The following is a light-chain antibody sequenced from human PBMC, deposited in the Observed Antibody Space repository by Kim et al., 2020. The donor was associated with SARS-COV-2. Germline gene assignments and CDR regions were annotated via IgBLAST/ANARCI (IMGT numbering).Light chain of an antibody. CDR3: NNWPYT. CDR2: GAS. V-gene: IGKV3-15*01. J-gene: IGKJ2*01. Sequence: EIVMTQSPATLSVSPGERATLSCRASQTVSSNLAWYQQKPGQAPRLLIYGASTRATGIPSRFSGSGSGTEFTLTISSLQSEDFAVYSCNNWPYTFGQGTKLEI. CDR1: QTVSSN.